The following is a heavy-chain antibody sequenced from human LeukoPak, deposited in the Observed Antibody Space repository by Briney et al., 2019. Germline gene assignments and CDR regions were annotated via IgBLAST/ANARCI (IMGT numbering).Heavy chain of an antibody. CDR1: GFTFGDYG. CDR2: IIGSGGST. Sequence: PGGSLRLSCTASGFTFGDYGMSWVRQAPGKGLEWVSAIIGSGGSTYYADSVKGRFTISRDNSKNTLYMQMNSLRAEDTAVYYCAKDQAGLLTRYSNWFDPGSQGTLVTVPS. J-gene: IGHJ5*02. V-gene: IGHV3-23*01. D-gene: IGHD3-9*01. CDR3: AKDQAGLLTRYSNWFDP.